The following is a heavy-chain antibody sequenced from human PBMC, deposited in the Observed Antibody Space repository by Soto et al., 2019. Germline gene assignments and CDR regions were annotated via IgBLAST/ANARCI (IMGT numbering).Heavy chain of an antibody. CDR2: ISGSGGST. V-gene: IGHV3-23*01. D-gene: IGHD5-12*01. Sequence: SGGSLRLSCAASGFTFSSYAMSWVRQAPGKGLEWVSAISGSGGSTYYADSVKGRFTISRDNSKNTLYLQMNSLRAEDTAVYYCAKTSLATLVATIFLGQFDYWGQGTLVTVSS. J-gene: IGHJ4*02. CDR1: GFTFSSYA. CDR3: AKTSLATLVATIFLGQFDY.